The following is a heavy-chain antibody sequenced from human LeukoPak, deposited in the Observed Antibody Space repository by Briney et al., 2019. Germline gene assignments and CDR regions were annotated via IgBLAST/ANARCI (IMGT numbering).Heavy chain of an antibody. CDR2: INPDRGGT. D-gene: IGHD2-8*01. CDR3: AREKVVLMVYASEDAFDI. Sequence: ASVKVSCKASGYTFTGYYMHWVRQAPGQGLEWMGWINPDRGGTNYAQNLQGRVTMSRDTSISTAYTELSRLTSDDTAVYYCAREKVVLMVYASEDAFDISGHGTMGTASS. J-gene: IGHJ3*02. CDR1: GYTFTGYY. V-gene: IGHV1-2*02.